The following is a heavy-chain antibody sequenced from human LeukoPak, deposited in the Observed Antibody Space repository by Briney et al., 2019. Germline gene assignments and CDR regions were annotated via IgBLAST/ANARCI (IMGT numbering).Heavy chain of an antibody. CDR2: INPNSGDT. J-gene: IGHJ3*01. Sequence: ASVKVSCKPSGYTFIAYYIHLVRQAPGQGREWVGWINPNSGDTNYAQKPQDRVTMTWDTSVSTAYMELNSLASDDTAVYYCASKGNGSCDSSLCQGAFDFWGQGSVVAVSS. V-gene: IGHV1-2*02. CDR1: GYTFIAYY. CDR3: ASKGNGSCDSSLCQGAFDF. D-gene: IGHD2-21*01.